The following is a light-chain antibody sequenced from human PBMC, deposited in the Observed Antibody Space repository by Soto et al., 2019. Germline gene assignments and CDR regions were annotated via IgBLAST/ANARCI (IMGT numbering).Light chain of an antibody. CDR1: QSISSY. J-gene: IGKJ1*01. V-gene: IGKV1-39*01. Sequence: DIQMTQSPSSLSASVGDRVTITCRASQSISSYLNWYQQKPGKAPKLLIYAASSLQSGVPSRFSGRGSGTDFTLTISILQPEDFATYYCPQSYSTPPWTFGQGTNVAIK. CDR2: AAS. CDR3: PQSYSTPPWT.